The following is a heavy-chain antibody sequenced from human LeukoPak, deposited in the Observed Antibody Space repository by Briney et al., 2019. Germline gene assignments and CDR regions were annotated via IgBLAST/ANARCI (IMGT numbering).Heavy chain of an antibody. CDR3: ARRCSSTSCYRSWPGERRYYFDY. Sequence: SETLSLTCAVYGGSFSGYYWSWIRQPPGKGLEWIGVINHSGSTNYNPSLKSRVTISVDTSKNQFSLKLSSVTAADTAVYYCARRCSSTSCYRSWPGERRYYFDYWGQGTLVTVSS. D-gene: IGHD2-2*01. J-gene: IGHJ4*02. CDR2: INHSGST. V-gene: IGHV4-34*01. CDR1: GGSFSGYY.